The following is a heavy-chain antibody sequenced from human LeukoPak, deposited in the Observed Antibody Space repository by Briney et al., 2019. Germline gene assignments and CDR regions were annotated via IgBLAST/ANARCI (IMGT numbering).Heavy chain of an antibody. D-gene: IGHD3-3*01. CDR3: ARGLVFLEWLAPWDYYMDV. CDR1: GYTFTGYY. CDR2: INPNSGGT. Sequence: ASVKVSCKASGYTFTGYYMHWVRQAPGQGLGWMGRINPNSGGTNYAQKFQGRVTMTRDTSISTAYMELSRLRSDDTAVYYCARGLVFLEWLAPWDYYMDVWGKGTTVTVSS. V-gene: IGHV1-2*06. J-gene: IGHJ6*03.